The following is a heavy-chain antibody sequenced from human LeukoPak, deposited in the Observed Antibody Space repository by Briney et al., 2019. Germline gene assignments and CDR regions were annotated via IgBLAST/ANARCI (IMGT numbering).Heavy chain of an antibody. V-gene: IGHV3-23*01. CDR1: GFTFRNYS. J-gene: IGHJ4*02. CDR2: ISDSGGTT. Sequence: RGSLRLSCAASGFTFRNYSMNWVRQAPGKGLEWVSGISDSGGTTDYADSVKGRFTISRDNSKNTLYLQMNSLRAEDTAVYYCAKESSTVRNFDYWGQGTLVTVSS. D-gene: IGHD4-17*01. CDR3: AKESSTVRNFDY.